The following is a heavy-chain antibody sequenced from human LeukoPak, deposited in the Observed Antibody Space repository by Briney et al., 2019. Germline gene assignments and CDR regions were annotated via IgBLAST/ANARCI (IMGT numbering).Heavy chain of an antibody. CDR1: GGSISSYY. CDR3: ARGSATGLAY. Sequence: SETLSLTCTVSGGSISSYYWSWIRQPPGKGLEWIGYIYYSGSTNYNPSLKSRVTISVDTSKNQFSLKLSSVTAADTAVYYCARGSATGLAYWGQGTLVTVSS. CDR2: IYYSGST. J-gene: IGHJ4*02. D-gene: IGHD1-1*01. V-gene: IGHV4-59*12.